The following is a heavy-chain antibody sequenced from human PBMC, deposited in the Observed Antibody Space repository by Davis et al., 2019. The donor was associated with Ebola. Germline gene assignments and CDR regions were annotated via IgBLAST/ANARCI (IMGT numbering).Heavy chain of an antibody. J-gene: IGHJ5*02. CDR2: INHSGST. CDR1: GGPFSGYY. V-gene: IGHV4-34*01. CDR3: ARGRNYYYGSGSLFGP. Sequence: MPSETLSLTCAVYGGPFSGYYWNWIRQPPGKGLEWIGEINHSGSTNYNPSLKSRVTISVDTSKNQFSLKLSSVTAADTAVYYCARGRNYYYGSGSLFGPWGQGTLVTVSS. D-gene: IGHD3-10*01.